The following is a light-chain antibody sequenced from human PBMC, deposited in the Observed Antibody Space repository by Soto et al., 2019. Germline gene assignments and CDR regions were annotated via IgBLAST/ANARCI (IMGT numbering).Light chain of an antibody. V-gene: IGKV1-33*01. J-gene: IGKJ4*01. CDR3: QQYDSLPLT. Sequence: DIQMTQSPSSLSASVGDRVTLTCQASQDISNYLNWYQQKPGKAPKLLIYDASNLETGVPSRFSGSGSGTDFTFTIVSLQPEDIATYYCQQYDSLPLTVGGGTKVDIK. CDR2: DAS. CDR1: QDISNY.